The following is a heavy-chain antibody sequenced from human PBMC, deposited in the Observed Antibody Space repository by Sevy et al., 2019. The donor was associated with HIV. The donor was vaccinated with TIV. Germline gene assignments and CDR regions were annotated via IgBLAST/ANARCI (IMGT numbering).Heavy chain of an antibody. V-gene: IGHV4-59*08. CDR3: ARRNDFAI. CDR2: VYYIGGT. Sequence: SETLSLTCTVSGGSINSDHWNCIRQPPGKGLEWFGYVYYIGGTNYNPSLKNPVTISVDRTKNQFSLKLTSVTAADTALYYCARRNDFAIWGQGTMVTVSS. CDR1: GGSINSDH. J-gene: IGHJ3*02.